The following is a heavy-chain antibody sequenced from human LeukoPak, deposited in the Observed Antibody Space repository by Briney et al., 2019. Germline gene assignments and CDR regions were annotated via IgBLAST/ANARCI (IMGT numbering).Heavy chain of an antibody. V-gene: IGHV3-53*01. CDR1: GFTVSSNY. Sequence: GGSLRLSCAASGFTVSSNYMSWVRQAPGKGLEWVSVIYSGGSTYYADSVKGRFTISRDNSKNTLYLQMNSLRAGDTAVYYCASLNWNDYYFDYWGQGTLVTVSS. CDR3: ASLNWNDYYFDY. J-gene: IGHJ4*02. D-gene: IGHD1-1*01. CDR2: IYSGGST.